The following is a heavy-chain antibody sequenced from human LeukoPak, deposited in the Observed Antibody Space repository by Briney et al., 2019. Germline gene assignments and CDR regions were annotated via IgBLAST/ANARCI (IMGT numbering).Heavy chain of an antibody. V-gene: IGHV1-69*06. CDR2: IIPVFGTA. J-gene: IGHJ4*02. D-gene: IGHD6-6*01. CDR3: ARDNEGSSPADY. Sequence: ASVKVSCKASVCTFSSYAISWVRQAPGQGLEWVGRIIPVFGTANYAQKFQGRVTITADRSTSTAYMELSGLRSEDTAVYYCARDNEGSSPADYWGQGTLVTVSS. CDR1: VCTFSSYA.